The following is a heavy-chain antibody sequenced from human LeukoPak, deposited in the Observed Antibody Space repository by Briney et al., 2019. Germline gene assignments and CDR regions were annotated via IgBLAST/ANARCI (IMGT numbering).Heavy chain of an antibody. CDR1: GFTFSDYY. D-gene: IGHD6-6*01. CDR3: ARENPYSSSSGSFDY. J-gene: IGHJ4*02. V-gene: IGHV3-11*04. Sequence: KPGGSLRLSCAASGFTFSDYYMSWIRQAPGKGLDWVSYISSSGSTIYYADSVKGRFTISRDNAKNSLYLQMNSLRAEDTAVYYCARENPYSSSSGSFDYWGQGTLVTVSS. CDR2: ISSSGSTI.